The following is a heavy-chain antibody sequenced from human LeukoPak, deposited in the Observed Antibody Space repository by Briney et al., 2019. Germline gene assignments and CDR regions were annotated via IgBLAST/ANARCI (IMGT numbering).Heavy chain of an antibody. CDR3: ARDSNYNYDILTGYFRYYYYYGMDV. CDR2: ISTNGGST. Sequence: GGSLRLSCAASEFTFSSYAMHWVRQAPGKGLEYVSAISTNGGSTYYANSVKGRFTISRDNSKNTLYLQMNSLRAEDTAVYYCARDSNYNYDILTGYFRYYYYYGMDVWGQGTTVTVSS. J-gene: IGHJ6*02. D-gene: IGHD3-9*01. CDR1: EFTFSSYA. V-gene: IGHV3-64*01.